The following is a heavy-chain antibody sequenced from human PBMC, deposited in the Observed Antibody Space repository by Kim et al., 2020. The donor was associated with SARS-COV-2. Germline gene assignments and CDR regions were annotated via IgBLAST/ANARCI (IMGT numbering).Heavy chain of an antibody. CDR2: INPNSGGT. J-gene: IGHJ4*02. D-gene: IGHD3-22*01. CDR1: GYTFTGYY. Sequence: ASVKVSCKASGYTFTGYYMHWVRQAPGQGLEWMGWINPNSGGTNYAQKFQGRVTMTRDTSISTAYMELSRLRSDDTAVYYCAREGRDYYDSSGWFDYWGQGTLVTVSS. V-gene: IGHV1-2*02. CDR3: AREGRDYYDSSGWFDY.